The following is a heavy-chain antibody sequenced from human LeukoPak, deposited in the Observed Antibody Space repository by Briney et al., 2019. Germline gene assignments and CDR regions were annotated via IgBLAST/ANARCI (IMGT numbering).Heavy chain of an antibody. CDR1: GGSISGSSYY. CDR2: IYYSGST. Sequence: SETLSLTCTVSGGSISGSSYYWGWIRQPPGKGLEWIGSIYYSGSTYYNPSLKSRVTISVDTSKNQFSLKLSSVTAADTAVYYCASLSWGLYGMDVWGQGTTVTVSS. V-gene: IGHV4-39*01. CDR3: ASLSWGLYGMDV. J-gene: IGHJ6*02. D-gene: IGHD6-13*01.